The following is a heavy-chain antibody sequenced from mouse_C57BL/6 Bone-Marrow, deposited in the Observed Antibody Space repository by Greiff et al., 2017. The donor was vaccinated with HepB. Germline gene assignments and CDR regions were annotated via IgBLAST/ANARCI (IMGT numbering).Heavy chain of an antibody. D-gene: IGHD3-3*01. CDR1: GYTFTSYW. Sequence: QVQLQQPGAELVKPGASVKLSCKASGYTFTSYWMQWVKQSPGQGLEWIGEIDPSDSYTNYNQKFKGKATLTVDTTSSTAYMQLSSLTSEDSAVYYCARFGPRDFDYWGQGTTLTVSS. J-gene: IGHJ2*01. CDR2: IDPSDSYT. CDR3: ARFGPRDFDY. V-gene: IGHV1-50*01.